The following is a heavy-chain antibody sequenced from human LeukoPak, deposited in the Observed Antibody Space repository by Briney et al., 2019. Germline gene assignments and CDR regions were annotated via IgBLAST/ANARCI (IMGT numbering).Heavy chain of an antibody. CDR2: IRYDGSNK. Sequence: GGSLRLSCAASGFTFSSYWMSWVRQAPGKGLEWVSFIRYDGSNKYYADSVKGRLTISRDNSKNTLYLQMNSLRGEDTAVYYCAKGRWGLTINNFDIWGQGTMVTVSS. CDR1: GFTFSSYW. D-gene: IGHD3-9*01. V-gene: IGHV3-30*02. CDR3: AKGRWGLTINNFDI. J-gene: IGHJ3*02.